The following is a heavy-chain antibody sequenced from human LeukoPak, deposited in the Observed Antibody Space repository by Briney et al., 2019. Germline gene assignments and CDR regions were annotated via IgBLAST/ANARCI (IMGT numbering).Heavy chain of an antibody. V-gene: IGHV4-39*07. CDR2: IYYSGST. J-gene: IGHJ4*02. D-gene: IGHD1-26*01. CDR1: GGSISSSSYY. CDR3: ARSEWELNYYDY. Sequence: SETLSLTCTVSGGSISSSSYYWGWIRQPPGKGLEWIGSIYYSGSTYYNPSLKSRVTISVDTSKNQFSLKLSSVTAADTAVYYCARSEWELNYYDYWGQGTLVTVSS.